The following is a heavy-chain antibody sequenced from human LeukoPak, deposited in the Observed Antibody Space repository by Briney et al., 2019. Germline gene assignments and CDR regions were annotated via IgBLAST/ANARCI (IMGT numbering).Heavy chain of an antibody. D-gene: IGHD2-8*01. J-gene: IGHJ4*02. V-gene: IGHV4-59*08. CDR3: ARVTSRLGVCDY. CDR2: IYYSGST. CDR1: GGSISSYY. Sequence: SETLSLTCTVSGGSISSYYWSWIRQPPGKGLEWIGYIYYSGSTNYNPSLKRRVTISEDTSKNQFSLKLRSVTAADTAVYYCARVTSRLGVCDYWGQGSLVTVSS.